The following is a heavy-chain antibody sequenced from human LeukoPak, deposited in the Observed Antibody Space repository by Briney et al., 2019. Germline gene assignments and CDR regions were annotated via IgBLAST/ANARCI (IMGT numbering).Heavy chain of an antibody. D-gene: IGHD1-26*01. CDR3: AKTYSGSYHGAFDI. CDR2: ISSSSSYI. Sequence: GGSLRLSCAASGFTFSSYSMTWVRQAPGKGLEWVSSISSSSSYIYYADSVKGRFTISRDNAKNSLYLQMNSLRAEDTAVYYCAKTYSGSYHGAFDIWGQGTMVTVSS. J-gene: IGHJ3*02. V-gene: IGHV3-21*04. CDR1: GFTFSSYS.